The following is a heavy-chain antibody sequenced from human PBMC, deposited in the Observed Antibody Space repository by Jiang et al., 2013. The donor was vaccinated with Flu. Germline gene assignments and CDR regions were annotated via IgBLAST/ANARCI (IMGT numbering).Heavy chain of an antibody. CDR1: GGIFTSFT. J-gene: IGHJ1*01. D-gene: IGHD3-22*01. Sequence: SGAEVKKPGSSVKVSCKASGGIFTSFTFAWVRQAPGQGLEWMGRISPVLDIANYAQKFQGRVTITADKSTDTAYMELSILRSEDTAVYYCATTLMYYYDSSGYYGGFLQHWGQGALVTVSS. CDR3: ATTLMYYYDSSGYYGGFLQH. CDR2: ISPVLDIA. V-gene: IGHV1-69*04.